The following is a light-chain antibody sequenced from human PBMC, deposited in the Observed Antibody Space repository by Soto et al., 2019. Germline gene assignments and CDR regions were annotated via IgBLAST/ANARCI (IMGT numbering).Light chain of an antibody. J-gene: IGKJ1*01. Sequence: DIQMTQSPSAMSASVGDRVAITCRASQGISNYLDWFKQKPGKVPKRLISAASSLQSGVPSRFSGSESGTELTLIISGLQPEDYATYYRQQTYSTQTFGQGTKVDIK. CDR1: QGISNY. V-gene: IGKV1-17*03. CDR2: AAS. CDR3: QQTYSTQT.